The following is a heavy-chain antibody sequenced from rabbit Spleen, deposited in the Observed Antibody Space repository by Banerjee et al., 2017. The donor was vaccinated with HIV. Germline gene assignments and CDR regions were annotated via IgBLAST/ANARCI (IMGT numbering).Heavy chain of an antibody. Sequence: QEQLTETGGGLVQPEGSLTLTCKASGFSFSDRDVMCWVRQAPGKGLEWIACINTATAKGVYASWVNGRFTISKTSSTTVTLQMTSLAAADTATYFCARDLAGAIGWNFYLWGPGTLVTVS. CDR2: INTATAKG. CDR3: ARDLAGAIGWNFYL. CDR1: GFSFSDRDV. V-gene: IGHV1S45*01. D-gene: IGHD4-1*01. J-gene: IGHJ4*01.